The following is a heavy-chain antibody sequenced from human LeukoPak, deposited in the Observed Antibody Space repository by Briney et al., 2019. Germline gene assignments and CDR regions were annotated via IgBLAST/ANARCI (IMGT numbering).Heavy chain of an antibody. V-gene: IGHV4-59*01. CDR2: IYYSGST. CDR1: GGSISSYY. CDR3: ARDPGGDYYYYMDV. D-gene: IGHD3-10*01. Sequence: KPSETLSLTCTVSGGSISSYYWSWIRQPPGKGLEWIGYIYYSGSTNYNPSLKSRVTISVDTSKNQFSLKLSSVTAADTAVYYCARDPGGDYYYYMDVWGKGTTVTVSS. J-gene: IGHJ6*03.